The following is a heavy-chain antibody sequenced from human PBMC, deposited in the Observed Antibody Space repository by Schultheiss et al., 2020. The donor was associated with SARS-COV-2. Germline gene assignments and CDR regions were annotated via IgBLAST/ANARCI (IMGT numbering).Heavy chain of an antibody. CDR1: GGSISSYY. CDR2: IYYSGST. Sequence: SETLSLTCTVSGGSISSYYWSWIRQPPGKGLEWIGYIYYSGSTNYNPSLKSRVTISVDTSKNQFSLKLSSVTAADTAVYYCARDSAYYDTLSYYFDYWGQGTLVTVSS. CDR3: ARDSAYYDTLSYYFDY. J-gene: IGHJ4*02. D-gene: IGHD3-22*01. V-gene: IGHV4-59*12.